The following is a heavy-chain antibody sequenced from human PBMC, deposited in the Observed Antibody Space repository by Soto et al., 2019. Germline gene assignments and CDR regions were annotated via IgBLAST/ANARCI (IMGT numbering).Heavy chain of an antibody. D-gene: IGHD6-19*01. V-gene: IGHV5-10-1*01. CDR3: ASFSSSGWYAAFDI. J-gene: IGHJ3*02. CDR2: IDPSDSYT. CDR1: GYSFTSYW. Sequence: PWESLKISCKGSGYSFTSYWIIWVRQMPGKGLEWMGRIDPSDSYTNYSPSFQGHVTISADKSISTAYLQWSSLKASDTAMYYCASFSSSGWYAAFDIWGQGTMVTVSS.